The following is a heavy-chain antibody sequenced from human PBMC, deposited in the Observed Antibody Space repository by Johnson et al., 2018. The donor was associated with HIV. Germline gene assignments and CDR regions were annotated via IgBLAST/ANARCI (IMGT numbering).Heavy chain of an antibody. CDR1: GFTFSSYA. Sequence: QVQLVESGGGVVQPGRSLRLSCAASGFTFSSYAIHWVRQAPGTGLEWVAVISYDGRNKYYADSVKGRFTLSRDNSKNTPDQQMNSLRAEDTAVFYCARGPFYPYYNFWSGYVDAFDIWGQGTMVTVSS. CDR3: ARGPFYPYYNFWSGYVDAFDI. V-gene: IGHV3-30-3*01. J-gene: IGHJ3*02. D-gene: IGHD3-3*01. CDR2: ISYDGRNK.